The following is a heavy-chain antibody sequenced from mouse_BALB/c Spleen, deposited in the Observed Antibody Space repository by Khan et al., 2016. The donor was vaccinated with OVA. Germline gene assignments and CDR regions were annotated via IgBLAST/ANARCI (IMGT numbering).Heavy chain of an antibody. CDR3: ARDEALYYFDY. D-gene: IGHD3-2*02. V-gene: IGHV1-76*01. J-gene: IGHJ2*01. Sequence: QVQLQQSGAELVRPGASVKLSCKTSGYIFTSYWIHWVKQRSGQGLEWIARIYPGTDNTYYNEKLKDRATLTAERSSSTAYMQLSSLKSEESAVYFCARDEALYYFDYWGQGTTLTVSS. CDR1: GYIFTSYW. CDR2: IYPGTDNT.